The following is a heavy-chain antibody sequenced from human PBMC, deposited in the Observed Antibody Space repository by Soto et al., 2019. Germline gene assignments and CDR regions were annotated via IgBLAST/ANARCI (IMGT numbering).Heavy chain of an antibody. Sequence: PSETLSLTCAVYGGSFSGYYWTWIRQPPGTGLEWIGEINHSGSTNYNPSLKSRVTISVDTSKNQFSLKLTSVTAADTAVYYCARDKIRGLFDYWGQGTLVTVSS. V-gene: IGHV4-34*01. J-gene: IGHJ4*02. CDR3: ARDKIRGLFDY. CDR2: INHSGST. D-gene: IGHD3-3*02. CDR1: GGSFSGYY.